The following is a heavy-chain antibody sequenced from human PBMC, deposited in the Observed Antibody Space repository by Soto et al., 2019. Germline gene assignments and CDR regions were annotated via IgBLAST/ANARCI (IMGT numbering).Heavy chain of an antibody. V-gene: IGHV4-34*01. CDR3: ARGRTGVDAFDI. CDR1: GGSFSGYY. J-gene: IGHJ3*02. D-gene: IGHD7-27*01. Sequence: SETVSLTCAVYGGSFSGYYWSWIRQPPGKGLEWIGEINHSGSTNYNPSLKSRVTISVDTSKNQFSLKLSSVTAADTAVYYCARGRTGVDAFDIWGQGTMVTVSS. CDR2: INHSGST.